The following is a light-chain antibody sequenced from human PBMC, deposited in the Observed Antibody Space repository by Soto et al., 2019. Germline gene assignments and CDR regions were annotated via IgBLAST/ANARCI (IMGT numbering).Light chain of an antibody. CDR3: SSYAGNGAWV. V-gene: IGLV2-8*01. J-gene: IGLJ3*02. CDR2: DVT. Sequence: QSVLTQSPSASGSPGQSVTISCTGTSSDIGGYNSVSWYQQHPGKAPKVMIYDVTKRPSGVPDRFSGSKSGNTASLTVSALQAEDEADYYCSSYAGNGAWVFGGGTKLTVL. CDR1: SSDIGGYNS.